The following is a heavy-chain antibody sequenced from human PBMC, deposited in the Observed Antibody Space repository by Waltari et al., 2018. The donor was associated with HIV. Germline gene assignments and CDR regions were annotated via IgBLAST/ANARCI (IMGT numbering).Heavy chain of an antibody. D-gene: IGHD3-10*01. J-gene: IGHJ6*02. CDR1: GFTFSTSA. CDR2: ISGSGGST. V-gene: IGHV3-23*01. Sequence: EVHLLESGGGLVQPGGSLRPSCAASGFTFSTSARSWVRQAPGKGLEWVSAISGSGGSTYYADSVKGRFTISRDNSKNTLYLQMNSLRAEDTAVYYCAKSQGSGTYYYGMDVWGQGTTVTVSS. CDR3: AKSQGSGTYYYGMDV.